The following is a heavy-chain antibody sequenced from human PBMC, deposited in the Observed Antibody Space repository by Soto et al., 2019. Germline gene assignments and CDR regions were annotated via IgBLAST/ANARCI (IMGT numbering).Heavy chain of an antibody. D-gene: IGHD3-22*01. V-gene: IGHV3-23*01. J-gene: IGHJ4*02. CDR2: ISGSGGST. Sequence: GGSLRLSFAASGFTFSSYAMSWVRQAPGKGLEWVSAISGSGGSTYYADSVKGRFTISRDNSKNTLYLQMNSLRAEDTAVYYCAKGYYYDSSGSTNYFDYWGQGTLVTVSS. CDR1: GFTFSSYA. CDR3: AKGYYYDSSGSTNYFDY.